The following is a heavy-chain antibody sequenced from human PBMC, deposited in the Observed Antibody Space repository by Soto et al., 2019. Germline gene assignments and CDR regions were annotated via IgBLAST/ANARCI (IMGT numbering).Heavy chain of an antibody. V-gene: IGHV3-30-3*01. CDR3: ARPAYGNYYYYGMDV. D-gene: IGHD4-17*01. Sequence: QVQLVESGGGVVQPGRSLRLSCAASGFTFSSYAMHWVRQAPGKGLEWVAVISYDGSNKYYADSVKGRFTISRDNSKNTLYLQMNSLRAEDTAVYYCARPAYGNYYYYGMDVW. CDR1: GFTFSSYA. J-gene: IGHJ6*01. CDR2: ISYDGSNK.